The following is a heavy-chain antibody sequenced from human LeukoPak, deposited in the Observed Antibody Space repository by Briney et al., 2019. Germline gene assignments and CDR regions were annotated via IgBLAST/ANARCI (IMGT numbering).Heavy chain of an antibody. Sequence: SETLSLTCAVYGGSFSGYYWSWIRQPPGKGLEWIGYIHYSGSTNYNPSLKSRVTMSVDTSKNQFSLKLSSVTAADTAVYYCAREVVAAAGTVDYWGQGTLVTVSS. CDR1: GGSFSGYY. D-gene: IGHD6-13*01. CDR2: IHYSGST. CDR3: AREVVAAAGTVDY. V-gene: IGHV4-59*01. J-gene: IGHJ4*02.